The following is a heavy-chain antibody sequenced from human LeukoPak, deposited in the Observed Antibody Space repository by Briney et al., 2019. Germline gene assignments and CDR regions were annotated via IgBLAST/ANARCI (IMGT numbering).Heavy chain of an antibody. CDR1: GFTFSDYY. CDR2: ISSSSSYT. D-gene: IGHD6-19*01. Sequence: PGGSLRLSCAASGFTFSDYYMSWIRQAPGKGLEWVSYISSSSSYTNYADSVKGRFTISRDNAKNSLYLQMNSLRAEDTAVYYCARVPSEISGWYYFDYWGQGNLVTVSS. CDR3: ARVPSEISGWYYFDY. J-gene: IGHJ4*02. V-gene: IGHV3-11*06.